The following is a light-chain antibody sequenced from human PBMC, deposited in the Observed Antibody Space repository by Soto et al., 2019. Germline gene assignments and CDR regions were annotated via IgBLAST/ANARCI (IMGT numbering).Light chain of an antibody. J-gene: IGKJ4*01. CDR1: QPISSHNY. CDR2: GAS. Sequence: EIVLTQSPGTLSLSPGERDTRSCRASQPISSHNYLAWYQQKPGQAPRVLIYGASRRATGISDRFSGSGSWTVFTLTISRLEPEDFAVYDCQQYGNSPLTFGGGTKVEIK. CDR3: QQYGNSPLT. V-gene: IGKV3-20*01.